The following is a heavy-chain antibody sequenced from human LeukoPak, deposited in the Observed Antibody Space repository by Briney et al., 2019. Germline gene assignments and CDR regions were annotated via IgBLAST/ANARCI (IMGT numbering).Heavy chain of an antibody. CDR2: FRASDETT. CDR1: GFTFSSYD. D-gene: IGHD6-13*01. Sequence: GGSLRLSCAASGFTFSSYDINWVRQAPGKGLEWVSSFRASDETTYYADSVKGRFTISRDKSRNTLYLQMNSLRVEDTAVYYCAKSLWAAAGTGAFDFWGQGKMVTVSS. V-gene: IGHV3-23*01. J-gene: IGHJ3*01. CDR3: AKSLWAAAGTGAFDF.